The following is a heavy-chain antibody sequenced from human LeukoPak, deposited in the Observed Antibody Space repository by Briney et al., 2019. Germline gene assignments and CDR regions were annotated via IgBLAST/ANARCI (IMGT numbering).Heavy chain of an antibody. CDR2: ISSSSSTI. CDR1: GFTFSSYS. V-gene: IGHV3-48*01. CDR3: AKVYRRYFDY. D-gene: IGHD1-14*01. Sequence: GGSLRLSCAASGFTFSSYSMNWVRQAPGKGLEWVSYISSSSSTIYYADSVKGRFTISRDNAKNSLYLQMNSLRAEDTAVYYCAKVYRRYFDYWGQGTLVTVSS. J-gene: IGHJ4*02.